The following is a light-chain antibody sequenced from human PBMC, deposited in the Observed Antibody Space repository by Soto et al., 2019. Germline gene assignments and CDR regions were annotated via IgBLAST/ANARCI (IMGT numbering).Light chain of an antibody. CDR1: QSISNS. Sequence: EIVMTQSPATLSVSPGERATLSCRASQSISNSLAWYQQKPGQAPSLLIYGASTRATGIPARFSGSGSGTEVTLTISSLQSEDSAVYYCQQYNNWPPRTFGQGTKLEIK. J-gene: IGKJ2*01. V-gene: IGKV3-15*01. CDR2: GAS. CDR3: QQYNNWPPRT.